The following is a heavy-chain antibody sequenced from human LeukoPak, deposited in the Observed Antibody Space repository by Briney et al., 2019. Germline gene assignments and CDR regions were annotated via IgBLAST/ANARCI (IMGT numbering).Heavy chain of an antibody. Sequence: PSETLSLTCTVSGGSISSYYWSWIRQPPGKGLEWIGYIYYSGSTNYNPSLKSRVTISVDTSKNQFSLKLSSVTAADTAVYYCARLSSSGYYWGLWFQHWGQGTLVTVSS. CDR3: ARLSSSGYYWGLWFQH. CDR1: GGSISSYY. V-gene: IGHV4-59*08. CDR2: IYYSGST. D-gene: IGHD3-22*01. J-gene: IGHJ1*01.